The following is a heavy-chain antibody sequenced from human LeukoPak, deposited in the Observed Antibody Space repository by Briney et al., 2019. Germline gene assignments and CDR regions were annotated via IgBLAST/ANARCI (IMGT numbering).Heavy chain of an antibody. CDR1: SDSISGYY. Sequence: SETLSLTCSVSSDSISGYYWSWLRQPPGKGLEWIGYIYYSGNTYYNPSLKSRVTISVDTSKNQFSLKLNSMTAADTAVYYCQAYYGSGSYSDYWGQGTLVTVSS. CDR3: QAYYGSGSYSDY. V-gene: IGHV4-59*04. D-gene: IGHD3-10*01. CDR2: IYYSGNT. J-gene: IGHJ4*02.